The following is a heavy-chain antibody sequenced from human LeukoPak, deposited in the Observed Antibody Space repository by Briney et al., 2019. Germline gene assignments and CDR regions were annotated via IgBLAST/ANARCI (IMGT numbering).Heavy chain of an antibody. Sequence: GGSLRLSCAASGFTFSSYAMSWVRQAPGKGLEWVSAISGSGGSTYYADSVKGGFTISRDNSKNTLYLQMNSLRAEDTAVYYCAKSDRLVGVAVYYDILTGFDYWGQGTLVTVSS. CDR1: GFTFSSYA. CDR3: AKSDRLVGVAVYYDILTGFDY. CDR2: ISGSGGST. J-gene: IGHJ4*02. D-gene: IGHD3-9*01. V-gene: IGHV3-23*01.